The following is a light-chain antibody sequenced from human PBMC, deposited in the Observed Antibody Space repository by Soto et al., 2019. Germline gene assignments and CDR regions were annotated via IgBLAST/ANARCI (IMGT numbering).Light chain of an antibody. CDR1: ESISNF. J-gene: IGKJ1*01. Sequence: DIQMTQSPSTLSAPVGDRVTITCRASESISNFLAWYQQKPGKAPNLLIYDASALPRGVPSRFSGSGSGTKFTLTIASLQPDDFATYYCQQYETFSGTFGPGTKVDIK. V-gene: IGKV1-5*01. CDR3: QQYETFSGT. CDR2: DAS.